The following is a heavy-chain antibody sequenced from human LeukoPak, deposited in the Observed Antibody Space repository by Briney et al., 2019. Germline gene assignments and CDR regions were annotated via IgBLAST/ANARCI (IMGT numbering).Heavy chain of an antibody. V-gene: IGHV1-18*01. CDR1: GYTFTSYG. CDR3: ARDRGGSYHSRLWIDY. J-gene: IGHJ4*02. CDR2: ISAYNGNT. D-gene: IGHD1-26*01. Sequence: ASVKVSCKASGYTFTSYGISWVRQAPGQGLEWMGWISAYNGNTNYAQKLQGRVTMTTDTSTSTAYMELRSLRSDDTAAYYCARDRGGSYHSRLWIDYWGQGTLVTVSS.